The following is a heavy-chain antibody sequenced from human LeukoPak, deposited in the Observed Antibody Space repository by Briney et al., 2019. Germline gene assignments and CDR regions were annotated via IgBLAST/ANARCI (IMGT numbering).Heavy chain of an antibody. J-gene: IGHJ4*02. CDR1: GYSFTSYW. D-gene: IGHD3-9*01. V-gene: IGHV5-51*01. CDR2: IYPGDSDT. Sequence: GESLKISCKGSGYSFTSYWIGWVRQMPGKGLEWMGIIYPGDSDTRYSPSFQGQVTISADKSISTAYLQWSSLKASDTAMYYCARLLYYDILTGYQYYFDYWGQGTLVTVSS. CDR3: ARLLYYDILTGYQYYFDY.